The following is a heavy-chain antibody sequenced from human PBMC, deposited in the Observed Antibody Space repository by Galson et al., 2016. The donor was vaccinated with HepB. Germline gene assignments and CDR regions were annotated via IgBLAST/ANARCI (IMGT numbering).Heavy chain of an antibody. CDR2: IYPRDSDT. CDR1: GYSFTSFW. V-gene: IGHV5-51*01. J-gene: IGHJ4*01. CDR3: AMESGAFVPFGY. Sequence: QSGAEVKRPGESLKISCKGSGYSFTSFWIAWVRQMPGKGPEWMGIIYPRDSDTRYSPSFQGRVTISADKAINTAYLQWSSLKASDTAMYYCAMESGAFVPFGYWGHGALVIVSS. D-gene: IGHD1-1*01.